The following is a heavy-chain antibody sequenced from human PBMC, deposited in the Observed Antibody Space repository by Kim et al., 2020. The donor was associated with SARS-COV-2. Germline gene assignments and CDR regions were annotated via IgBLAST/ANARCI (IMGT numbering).Heavy chain of an antibody. Sequence: GGSMRLSCAASGFTFSSYAMHWVRQAPGKGLEWVAVISYDGSNKYYADSVKGRFTISRDNSKNTLYLQMNSLRAEDTAVYYCARDLKWFGEFIDYWGQGTLVTVSS. CDR3: ARDLKWFGEFIDY. J-gene: IGHJ4*02. V-gene: IGHV3-30*04. CDR2: ISYDGSNK. CDR1: GFTFSSYA. D-gene: IGHD3-10*01.